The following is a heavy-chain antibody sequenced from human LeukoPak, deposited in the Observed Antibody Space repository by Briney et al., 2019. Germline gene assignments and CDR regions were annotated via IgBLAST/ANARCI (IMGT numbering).Heavy chain of an antibody. V-gene: IGHV3-48*02. J-gene: IGHJ4*02. CDR1: GFTVSSNF. CDR3: ASSGSYRFDY. Sequence: GGSLRLSCAASGFTVSSNFMNWVRQAPGKGLEWVSHITASGTAMFYADSVKGRFTISRDNAKNSLYLQMNSLRDEDTAVYYCASSGSYRFDYWGQGTLVTVSS. CDR2: ITASGTAM. D-gene: IGHD1-26*01.